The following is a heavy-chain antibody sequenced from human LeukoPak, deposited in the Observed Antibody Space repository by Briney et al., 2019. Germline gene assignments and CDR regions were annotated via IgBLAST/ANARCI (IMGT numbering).Heavy chain of an antibody. J-gene: IGHJ3*02. CDR1: GFPFSSYV. CDR2: IKSNADGGTA. CDR3: TTIREGTDDAFDI. V-gene: IGHV3-15*01. D-gene: IGHD1-14*01. Sequence: PGGSLRLSCAASGFPFSSYVMRWVRQAPGKGLEWVGRIKSNADGGTADFAAPVKGRFTISRDDSKNTLYLQMNSLQAEDTAVYYCTTIREGTDDAFDIWGQGTMVTVSS.